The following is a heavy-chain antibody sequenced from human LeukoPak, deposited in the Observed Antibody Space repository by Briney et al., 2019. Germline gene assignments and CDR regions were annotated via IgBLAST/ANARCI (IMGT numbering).Heavy chain of an antibody. D-gene: IGHD1-1*01. CDR3: IRNPPPDSNSPGS. CDR1: GFTFSGSA. CDR2: IRSKANSYMT. V-gene: IGHV3-73*01. Sequence: GGSLRLSCAASGFTFSGSAIHWVRQASGKGLEWVGRIRSKANSYMTAYAASVRGRFTISRDDSKNTAYLQMTSLKTDDTAVYYCIRNPPPDSNSPGSWGQGTLVTVSS. J-gene: IGHJ4*02.